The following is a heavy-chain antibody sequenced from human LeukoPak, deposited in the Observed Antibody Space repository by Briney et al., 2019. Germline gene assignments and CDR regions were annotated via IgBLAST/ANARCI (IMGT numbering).Heavy chain of an antibody. V-gene: IGHV3-23*01. Sequence: GGSLRLSCAASGFIFNNYAMNWVRQAQGNGRGGVSSISGGGETTYYADSAKGRFTISRDNSQNTLYLQMNSLRAEDTAVYYCARDYADYVGYFFFDYWGQGTLVTVSS. CDR2: ISGGGETT. CDR1: GFIFNNYA. D-gene: IGHD4-17*01. J-gene: IGHJ4*02. CDR3: ARDYADYVGYFFFDY.